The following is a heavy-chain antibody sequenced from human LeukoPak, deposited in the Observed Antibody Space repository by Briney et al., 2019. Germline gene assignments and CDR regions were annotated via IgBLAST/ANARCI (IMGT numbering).Heavy chain of an antibody. J-gene: IGHJ6*02. CDR1: GFTFSNAW. D-gene: IGHD3-10*01. CDR2: IKSKTDGGTT. V-gene: IGHV3-15*01. Sequence: GGSLRLSCAASGFTFSNAWMSWVRQAPGKGREWVGRIKSKTDGGTTDYAAPVKGRFTISRDDSQNTRYLQMNSLKTEDTAVYYCTTDLIFGYYGSGRYFFPPGEYGMDVWGQGTTVTVSS. CDR3: TTDLIFGYYGSGRYFFPPGEYGMDV.